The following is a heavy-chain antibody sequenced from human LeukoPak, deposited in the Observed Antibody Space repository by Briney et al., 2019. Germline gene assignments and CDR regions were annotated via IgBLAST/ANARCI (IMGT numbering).Heavy chain of an antibody. Sequence: SETLSLTCTVSGGSISSGDYYWSWIRQPPGKGLEWIGYIYYSGSTYYNPSLKSRVIISVDTSKNQFSLKLSSVTAADTAVYYCAREGRWFYDSSGPEAGDAFDIWGQGTMVTVSS. CDR1: GGSISSGDYY. CDR3: AREGRWFYDSSGPEAGDAFDI. CDR2: IYYSGST. V-gene: IGHV4-30-4*01. J-gene: IGHJ3*02. D-gene: IGHD3-22*01.